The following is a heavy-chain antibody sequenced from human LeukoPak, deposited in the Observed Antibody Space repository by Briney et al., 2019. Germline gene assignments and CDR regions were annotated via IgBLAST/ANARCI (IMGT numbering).Heavy chain of an antibody. D-gene: IGHD2-21*01. CDR1: GFTLSHYA. CDR3: AKNGGGQCYSHLDS. J-gene: IGHJ4*02. V-gene: IGHV3-23*01. CDR2: ISGSGGNT. Sequence: PGGSLRLSCAASGFTLSHYAMTWVRQAPGKGLELVSGISGSGGNTYYVDSVKGRFTISRDNSKNTLYLQMSSLREEDTALYFCAKNGGGQCYSHLDSWGQGNLVTVSS.